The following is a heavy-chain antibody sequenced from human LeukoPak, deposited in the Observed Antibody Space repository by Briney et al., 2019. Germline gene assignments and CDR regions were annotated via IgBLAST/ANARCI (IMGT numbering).Heavy chain of an antibody. D-gene: IGHD5-12*01. J-gene: IGHJ4*02. V-gene: IGHV3-23*01. CDR3: AKDQPGLSGSGYSGYVFDY. Sequence: GGSLRLSCAASGFTFSSYAMSWVRQAPGKGLEWVSAISGSGGSTYYADSVKGRFTISRDNSKNTLYLQMNSLRAEDTAVYYCAKDQPGLSGSGYSGYVFDYWGQGTLVTVSS. CDR1: GFTFSSYA. CDR2: ISGSGGST.